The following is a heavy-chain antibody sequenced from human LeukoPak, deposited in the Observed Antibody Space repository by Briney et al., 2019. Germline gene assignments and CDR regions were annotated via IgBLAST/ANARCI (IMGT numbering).Heavy chain of an antibody. J-gene: IGHJ4*02. CDR2: ISSSSSYI. CDR3: VRDKIVGATNFDY. CDR1: GFTFSSYS. V-gene: IGHV3-21*01. Sequence: GGSLRLSCAASGFTFSSYSMNWVRQAPGKGLEWVSSISSSSSYIYYADSVKGRFTISRDNAKNSLYLQMNSLGAEDTAVYYCVRDKIVGATNFDYWGQGTLVTVSS. D-gene: IGHD1-26*01.